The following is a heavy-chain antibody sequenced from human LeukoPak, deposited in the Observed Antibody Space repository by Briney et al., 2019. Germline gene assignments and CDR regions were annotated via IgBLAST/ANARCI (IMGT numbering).Heavy chain of an antibody. D-gene: IGHD1-26*01. J-gene: IGHJ4*02. V-gene: IGHV3-23*01. CDR1: GFSFSSYA. Sequence: PGGSLRLSCAASGFSFSSYAMSWVRQAPGKGLEWVSGIDGSAASSTHYADSVRGRFTISRYNSKNTLYLQMNSLRAEDTAVYHCARVPPFIVGATIDYWGQGTQVTVSS. CDR3: ARVPPFIVGATIDY. CDR2: IDGSAASST.